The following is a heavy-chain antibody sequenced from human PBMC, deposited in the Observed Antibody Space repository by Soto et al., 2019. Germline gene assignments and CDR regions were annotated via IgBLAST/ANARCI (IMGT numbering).Heavy chain of an antibody. CDR3: ATYSVSRLLNNLFFHX. Sequence: SETLSLTCSVSGGSISSNDYYWGWIRQPPGRGLEYIVSIAFGVTTYYNPSLMSRRTIAIDTSNNQFSLKLSSVTAADTAVYYCATYSVSRLLNNLFFHXWGRGTLVTVSX. D-gene: IGHD2-15*01. V-gene: IGHV4-39*01. CDR1: GGSISSNDYY. J-gene: IGHJ2*01. CDR2: IAFGVTT.